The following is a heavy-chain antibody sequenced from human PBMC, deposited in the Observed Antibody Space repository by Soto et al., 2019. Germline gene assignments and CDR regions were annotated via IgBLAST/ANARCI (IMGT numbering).Heavy chain of an antibody. J-gene: IGHJ6*02. V-gene: IGHV4-4*02. CDR2: IYHSGST. CDR1: GGSISSSNW. CDR3: ARAQSSSWYNYGMDV. Sequence: PSETLSLTCAVSGGSISSSNWWSWVRQPPGKGLEWIGEIYHSGSTNYNPSLKSRVTISVDKSKNQFSLKLSSVTAADTAVYYRARAQSSSWYNYGMDVWGQGTTVTVSS. D-gene: IGHD6-13*01.